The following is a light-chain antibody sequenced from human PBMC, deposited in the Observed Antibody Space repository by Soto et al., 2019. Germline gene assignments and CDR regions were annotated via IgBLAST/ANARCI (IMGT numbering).Light chain of an antibody. CDR3: QQSDSTWT. CDR1: QSISSY. V-gene: IGKV1-39*01. CDR2: AAS. J-gene: IGKJ1*01. Sequence: DIQMTQSPSSLSASVGDRVTITCRASQSISSYLNWYQQKPGKAPKLLIYAASSLQSGAPSRFTGSGSGTDFTLTISSLQPEDFATYYCQQSDSTWTFGQGTKVDIK.